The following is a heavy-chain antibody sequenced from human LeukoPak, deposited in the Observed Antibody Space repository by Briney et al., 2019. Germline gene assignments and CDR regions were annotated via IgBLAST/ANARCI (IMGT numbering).Heavy chain of an antibody. CDR1: GFTFSSSG. J-gene: IGHJ3*02. CDR2: ISSSSSYI. V-gene: IGHV3-21*01. D-gene: IGHD2-15*01. CDR3: ARDTLYCSGGSCYSVDAFDI. Sequence: GGSLRLSCAASGFTFSSSGMHWVRQAPGKGLDWVSSISSSSSYIYYADSVKGRFTISRDNAKNSLYLQMNSLRAEDTAVYYCARDTLYCSGGSCYSVDAFDIWGQGTLVTVSS.